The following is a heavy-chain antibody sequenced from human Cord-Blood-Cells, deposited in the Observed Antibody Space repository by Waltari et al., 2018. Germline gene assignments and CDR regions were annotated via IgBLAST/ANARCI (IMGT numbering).Heavy chain of an antibody. J-gene: IGHJ6*02. CDR1: GSHFTRSD. D-gene: IGHD4-4*01. CDR3: ARGDYRGMDV. V-gene: IGHV1-8*03. CDR2: MNPNSGNT. Sequence: QVQLVQSGAAVKEPGASVKAACKASGSHFTRSDIPWVRQATGQGLEWMGWMNPNSGNTGYAQKFQGRVTITRNTSISTAYMELSSLRSEDTAVYYCARGDYRGMDVWGQGTTVTVSS.